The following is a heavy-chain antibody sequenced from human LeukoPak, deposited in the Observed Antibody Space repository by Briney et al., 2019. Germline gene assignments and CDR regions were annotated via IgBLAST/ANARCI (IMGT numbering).Heavy chain of an antibody. J-gene: IGHJ6*03. CDR3: ARASYYYDSSGYNYYYYMDV. Sequence: SVKVSCKASGGTFSSYAISWMRQAPGQGLEWMGRIIPIFGTANYAQKFQGRVTITTDESTSTAYMELSSLRSEDTAVYYCARASYYYDSSGYNYYYYMDVWGKGTTVTVSS. V-gene: IGHV1-69*05. CDR1: GGTFSSYA. CDR2: IIPIFGTA. D-gene: IGHD3-22*01.